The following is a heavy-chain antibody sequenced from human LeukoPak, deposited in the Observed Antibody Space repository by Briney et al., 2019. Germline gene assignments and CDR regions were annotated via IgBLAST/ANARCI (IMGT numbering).Heavy chain of an antibody. J-gene: IGHJ4*02. Sequence: GGSLRLSCAASGFTFSAHYMDWVRQAPGKGLEWVGRIREKVNSYTTVYAASVKGRFNISRDDSTNSVFLQMNSLKTEDTAVYYCAKAFCSEKQCTLDSWGQGTLVSVSS. CDR1: GFTFSAHY. V-gene: IGHV3-72*01. CDR3: AKAFCSEKQCTLDS. CDR2: IREKVNSYTT. D-gene: IGHD3-3*01.